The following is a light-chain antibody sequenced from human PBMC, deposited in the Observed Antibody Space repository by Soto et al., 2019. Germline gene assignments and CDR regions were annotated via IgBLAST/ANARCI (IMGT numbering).Light chain of an antibody. V-gene: IGKV3-15*01. CDR1: QSVSSN. Sequence: EIVMTQSPATLSVSPGERATLSCRASQSVSSNLAWYQQKPGQAPRLLIYGASTRATGIPARFSGSGSGTDFTLTISSLPDEDFAVYYGQQYDTFGHGTKLDIK. CDR3: QQYDT. CDR2: GAS. J-gene: IGKJ2*01.